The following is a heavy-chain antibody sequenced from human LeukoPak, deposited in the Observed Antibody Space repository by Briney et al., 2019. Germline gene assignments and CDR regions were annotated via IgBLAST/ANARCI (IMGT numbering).Heavy chain of an antibody. CDR1: GXTFSSYS. J-gene: IGHJ6*02. CDR3: ARDDDFWSGYLMDV. D-gene: IGHD3-3*01. Sequence: GGSLRLSCAASGXTFSSYSMNWVRQAPGKGLEWVSSISSSSSYIYYADSVKGRFTISRDNAKNSLYLQMNSLRAEDTAVYYCARDDDFWSGYLMDVWGQGTTVTVSS. V-gene: IGHV3-21*01. CDR2: ISSSSSYI.